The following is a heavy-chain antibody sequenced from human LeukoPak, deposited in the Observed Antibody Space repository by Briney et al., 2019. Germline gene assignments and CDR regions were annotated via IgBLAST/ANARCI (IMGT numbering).Heavy chain of an antibody. CDR1: GGTFSSYT. Sequence: ATVKVSCKASGGTFSSYTISWVRQAPGQGLEWMGGIIPIFGTANYAQKFQGRVTITTDESTSTAYMELSSLRSEDTAVYYCARGGYCSSTSCSEDHYYYGMDVWGQGTTVTVSS. CDR2: IIPIFGTA. J-gene: IGHJ6*02. V-gene: IGHV1-69*05. D-gene: IGHD2-2*03. CDR3: ARGGYCSSTSCSEDHYYYGMDV.